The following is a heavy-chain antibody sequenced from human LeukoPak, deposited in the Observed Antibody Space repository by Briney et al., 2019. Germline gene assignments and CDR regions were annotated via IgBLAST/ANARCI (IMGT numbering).Heavy chain of an antibody. J-gene: IGHJ5*02. CDR3: ARGRVRYWLDP. CDR1: GGSISSYY. D-gene: IGHD3-16*01. V-gene: IGHV4-59*01. Sequence: SETLSLTCTVSGGSISSYYWSWIRQPPGKGLEWMGYIYYSGRTNYNPSLKSRATIPVDTSENQFSLKLSSVTAADTAVYYCARGRVRYWLDPWGQGPLVPVSS. CDR2: IYYSGRT.